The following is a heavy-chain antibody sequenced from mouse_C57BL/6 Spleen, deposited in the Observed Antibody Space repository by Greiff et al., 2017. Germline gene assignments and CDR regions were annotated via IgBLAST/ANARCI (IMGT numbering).Heavy chain of an antibody. CDR2: IDPSDSYT. V-gene: IGHV1-69*01. CDR3: ARKTYDYDAMDY. Sequence: QVQLKQPGAELVMPGASVKLSCKASGYTFTSYWMHWVKQRPGQGLEWIGEIDPSDSYTNYNQKFKGKSTLTVDKSSSTAYMQLSSLTSEDSAVYYCARKTYDYDAMDYWGQGTSVTVSS. CDR1: GYTFTSYW. J-gene: IGHJ4*01.